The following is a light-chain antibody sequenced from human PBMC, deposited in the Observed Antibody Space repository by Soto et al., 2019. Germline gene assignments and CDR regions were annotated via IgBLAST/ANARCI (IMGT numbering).Light chain of an antibody. V-gene: IGKV3-15*01. CDR3: QQYHTLWT. CDR1: HYVYSN. CDR2: RAS. J-gene: IGKJ1*01. Sequence: EIVMTQSPATLSVSPGERATLSCTASHYVYSNVAWYQQKPGQAPRLLIYRASTRATGTPARFSGSGSGTEFTLIIKRLHSEDFERYYCQQYHTLWTVGQGNEVEIK.